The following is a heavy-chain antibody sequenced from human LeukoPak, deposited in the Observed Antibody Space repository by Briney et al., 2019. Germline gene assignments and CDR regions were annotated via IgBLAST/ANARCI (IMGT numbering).Heavy chain of an antibody. CDR1: GYTFTDYF. Sequence: GASVKVSCKASGYTFTDYFIHWVRQAPGQGLEWMGWIHPNTVVTNFDQRFQGRVTLTRDTSISTAYMELSRLRSDDTALYYCARGTKDILGPADYWGQGTLVTVSS. CDR2: IHPNTVVT. V-gene: IGHV1-2*02. CDR3: ARGTKDILGPADY. D-gene: IGHD1-26*01. J-gene: IGHJ4*02.